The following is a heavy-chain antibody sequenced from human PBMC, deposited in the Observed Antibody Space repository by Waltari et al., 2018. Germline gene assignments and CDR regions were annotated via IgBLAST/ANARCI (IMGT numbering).Heavy chain of an antibody. Sequence: QVQLVQSGAEVKKPGASVKDSCKDSGYTFTSYAMHWVRQAPGQRLEWMGWINAGNGNKKDSQKFQGRATITRDTSESTDDMVLSSLSSEDTAVYYCVIAAAGTSQSNGAFDIWGQGTMVIVSS. V-gene: IGHV1-3*01. CDR2: INAGNGNK. CDR1: GYTFTSYA. J-gene: IGHJ3*02. CDR3: VIAAAGTSQSNGAFDI. D-gene: IGHD6-13*01.